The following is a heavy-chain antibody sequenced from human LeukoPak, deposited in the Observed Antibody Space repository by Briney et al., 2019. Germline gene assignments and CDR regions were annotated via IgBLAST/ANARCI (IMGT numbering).Heavy chain of an antibody. CDR1: GFIFDDYA. V-gene: IGHV3-9*01. D-gene: IGHD6-19*01. Sequence: GGSLRLSCAASGFIFDDYAMPWVRQDPGKGLEWVSGISWNSGSIGYADSVKGRFTISRDNAKNSLYLQMNSLRAEDTALYYCAKDISRRGDSSGWYDHWGQGTLVTVSS. J-gene: IGHJ5*02. CDR3: AKDISRRGDSSGWYDH. CDR2: ISWNSGSI.